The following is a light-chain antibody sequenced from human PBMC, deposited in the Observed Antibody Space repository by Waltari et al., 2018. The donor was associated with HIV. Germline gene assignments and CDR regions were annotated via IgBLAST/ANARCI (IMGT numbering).Light chain of an antibody. CDR1: SGINVGTNR. Sequence: QAVLTQPSSLSASPGASASLTCALRSGINVGTNRIYWEQQNPGSPPQYLLRYKSYSDKQQGSGVPSRFSGSKDASANAGILLISGLQSEDEADYYCMIWHSSAVVFGGGTKLTVL. J-gene: IGLJ2*01. V-gene: IGLV5-45*02. CDR3: MIWHSSAVV. CDR2: YKSYSDK.